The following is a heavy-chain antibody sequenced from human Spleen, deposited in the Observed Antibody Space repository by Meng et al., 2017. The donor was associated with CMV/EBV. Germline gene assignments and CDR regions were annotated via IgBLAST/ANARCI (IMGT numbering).Heavy chain of an antibody. CDR1: GGSFSGYY. D-gene: IGHD4-23*01. Sequence: SETLSLTCAVYGGSFSGYYWSWIRQPPGKGLEWIGEINHSGSTNYNPSLKSRVTISVDTSKNQFSLKLSSVTAADTAVYYCARDDYGGNRRGTTGMDVWGQGTTVTVSS. CDR2: INHSGST. V-gene: IGHV4-34*01. J-gene: IGHJ6*02. CDR3: ARDDYGGNRRGTTGMDV.